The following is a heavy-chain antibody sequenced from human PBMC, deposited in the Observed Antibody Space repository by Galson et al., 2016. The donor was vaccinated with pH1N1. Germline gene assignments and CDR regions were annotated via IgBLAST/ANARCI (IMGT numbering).Heavy chain of an antibody. J-gene: IGHJ3*02. CDR2: IQYDGRGT. Sequence: SLRLSCAASGFIFNTYGMHWVRQAPGKELEWLAFIQYDGRGTYYADSVKGRFGISRDNSKNTLKLEMNSLRVEDTALYFCAKDLGGGLRGDALDIWGQGTMVTVSS. CDR3: AKDLGGGLRGDALDI. D-gene: IGHD3-16*01. V-gene: IGHV3-30*02. CDR1: GFIFNTYG.